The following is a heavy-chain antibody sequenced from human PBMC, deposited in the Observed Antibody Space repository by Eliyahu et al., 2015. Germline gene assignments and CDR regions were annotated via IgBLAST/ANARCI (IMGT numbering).Heavy chain of an antibody. CDR2: ISTSSDTI. Sequence: EVQMVESGGGLIQPGXSXRLSXAASXXTFSTYXMNWVRQAPGKGLEWFSYISTSSDTIYYADSVKGRFTISRDNAKNSLYLQVTSLRDEDTAVYYCARLSSDWYLDLWGRGTLVTVSS. CDR3: ARLSSDWYLDL. CDR1: XXTFSTYX. D-gene: IGHD3-10*01. V-gene: IGHV3-48*02. J-gene: IGHJ2*01.